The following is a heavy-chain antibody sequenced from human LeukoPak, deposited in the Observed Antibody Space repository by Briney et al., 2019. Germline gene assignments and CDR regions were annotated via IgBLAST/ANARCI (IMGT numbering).Heavy chain of an antibody. Sequence: GRSPRLSCAASGFIFSNYAIHWARQAPGKGLEWVAVISYDGSNKYYAESVKGRFTISRDNSKNTLYLQMNSLRAEDTAVYYCARDRGQNPGVFELFGYWGQGTLVTVSS. CDR1: GFIFSNYA. CDR3: ARDRGQNPGVFELFGY. V-gene: IGHV3-30-3*01. J-gene: IGHJ4*02. CDR2: ISYDGSNK. D-gene: IGHD3-10*01.